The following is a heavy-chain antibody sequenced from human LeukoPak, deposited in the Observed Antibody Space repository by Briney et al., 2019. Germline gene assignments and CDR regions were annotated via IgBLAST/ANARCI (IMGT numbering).Heavy chain of an antibody. V-gene: IGHV4-34*01. D-gene: IGHD2-2*01. CDR2: INHSGST. J-gene: IGHJ5*02. CDR1: GGSISSYY. CDR3: ARVRRYCSSTSCYQDWERWFDP. Sequence: SETLSLTCTVSGGSISSYYWSWIRQPPGKGLEWIGEINHSGSTNYNPSLKSRVTISVDTSKNQFSLKLSSVTAADTAVYYCARVRRYCSSTSCYQDWERWFDPWGQGTLVTVSS.